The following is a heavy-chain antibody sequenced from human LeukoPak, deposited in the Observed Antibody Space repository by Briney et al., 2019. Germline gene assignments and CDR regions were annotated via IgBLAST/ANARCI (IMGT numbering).Heavy chain of an antibody. Sequence: SETLSLTCAVYGGSFSGYYWSWIRQPPGKGLEWIGEINHSGSTNYNPSLKSRVTISVDTSKNQFSLKLSSMTAADTAVYYCARGRRGIAAAGTGASWFDPWGQGTLVTVSS. J-gene: IGHJ5*02. CDR3: ARGRRGIAAAGTGASWFDP. CDR1: GGSFSGYY. D-gene: IGHD6-13*01. CDR2: INHSGST. V-gene: IGHV4-34*01.